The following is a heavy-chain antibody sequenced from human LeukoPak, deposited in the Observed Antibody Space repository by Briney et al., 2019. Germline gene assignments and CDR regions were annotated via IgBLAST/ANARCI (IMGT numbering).Heavy chain of an antibody. D-gene: IGHD3-16*01. CDR1: GFTFSSYA. V-gene: IGHV3-23*01. CDR3: ARGKRGVNYFDY. CDR2: ISGSGGST. Sequence: PGGSLRLSCAASGFTFSSYAMSWVRQAPGKGLEWVSAISGSGGSTYYADSVKGRFSISRDNSKNTLYLQMDSLRAEDTAVYYCARGKRGVNYFDYWGQGTLVTVSS. J-gene: IGHJ4*02.